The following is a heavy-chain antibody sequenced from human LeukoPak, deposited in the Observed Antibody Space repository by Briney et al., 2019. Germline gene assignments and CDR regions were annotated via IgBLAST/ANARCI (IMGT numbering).Heavy chain of an antibody. Sequence: GGSLRLSCAASGFTFSSYAMSWVRQAPGKGLEWVSAISGSGGSTYYADSVKGRFTISRDNSKNTLYLQMNSLRAEDTAVNYCAKNLVVVTARDRGLVNFDYWGKGTRVTVSS. V-gene: IGHV3-23*01. D-gene: IGHD5-18*01. CDR1: GFTFSSYA. CDR2: ISGSGGST. J-gene: IGHJ4*02. CDR3: AKNLVVVTARDRGLVNFDY.